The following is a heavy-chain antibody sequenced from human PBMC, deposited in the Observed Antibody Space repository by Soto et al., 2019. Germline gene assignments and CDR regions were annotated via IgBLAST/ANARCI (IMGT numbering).Heavy chain of an antibody. J-gene: IGHJ5*02. V-gene: IGHV4-61*01. CDR3: AREEAVTTRYGDNWFDP. D-gene: IGHD4-17*01. CDR2: IYYSGST. CDR1: GGSVGSGSYY. Sequence: SETLSLTCTVSGGSVGSGSYYWSWIRQPPGKGLEWIGYIYYSGSTNYNPSLKSRVTISVDTSKNQFSLKLSSVTAADTAVYYCAREEAVTTRYGDNWFDPWGQGTLVTVSS.